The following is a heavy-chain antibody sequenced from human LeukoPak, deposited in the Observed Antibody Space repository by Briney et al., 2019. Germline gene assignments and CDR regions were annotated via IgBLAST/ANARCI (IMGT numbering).Heavy chain of an antibody. Sequence: PGRSLRLSCAASGFTFSSYGMHWVRQAPGKGLEWVAVIWYDGSNKYYVDSVKGRFTISRDNSKNTLYLQMNSLRAEDTAVYYCAREQWLAYYFDYWGQGTLVAVSS. J-gene: IGHJ4*02. CDR3: AREQWLAYYFDY. CDR2: IWYDGSNK. CDR1: GFTFSSYG. D-gene: IGHD6-19*01. V-gene: IGHV3-33*01.